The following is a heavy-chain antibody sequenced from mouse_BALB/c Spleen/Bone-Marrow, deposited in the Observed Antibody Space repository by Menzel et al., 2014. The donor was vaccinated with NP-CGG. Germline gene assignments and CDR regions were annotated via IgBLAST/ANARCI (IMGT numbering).Heavy chain of an antibody. Sequence: QVQLKESGAELVKPGASEKMSCKASGYTFTSYNMHWVKQTPGQGLEWIGTIYPGNGDTSYNQKFKGKVTLTADKSSITAYMQLSSLTSEDSAVYYCARSNWDGGNYFDYWGQGTTLTVSS. CDR3: ARSNWDGGNYFDY. CDR1: GYTFTSYN. J-gene: IGHJ2*01. D-gene: IGHD4-1*01. V-gene: IGHV1-12*01. CDR2: IYPGNGDT.